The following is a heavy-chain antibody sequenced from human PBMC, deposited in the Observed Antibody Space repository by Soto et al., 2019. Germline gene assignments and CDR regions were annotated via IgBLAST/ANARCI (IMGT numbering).Heavy chain of an antibody. CDR2: VAQNGYI. D-gene: IGHD5-12*01. CDR3: ARNRLDGYDFDS. J-gene: IGHJ4*02. Sequence: QVQLQESGPGLVKLSGTRSLTCTASNGPISSGNGWGWVRQSPGKGLEWIGEVAQNGYIGSIPSLKSRLTILLDKPTNRFSLRLTSVTAADTAVYYCARNRLDGYDFDSWGQGILVTVSS. V-gene: IGHV4-4*02. CDR1: NGPISSGNG.